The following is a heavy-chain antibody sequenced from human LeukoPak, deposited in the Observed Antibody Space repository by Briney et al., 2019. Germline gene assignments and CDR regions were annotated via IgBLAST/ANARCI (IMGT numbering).Heavy chain of an antibody. V-gene: IGHV4-30-2*01. J-gene: IGHJ4*02. D-gene: IGHD3-10*01. CDR3: ARLRGYSYYFDS. Sequence: SETLSLTCGVSGGSISTGGYSWSWIRQPPGKGPEWIGYIYHTGSTYFNPSLKSRITISVDRSKNQFSLKLSSVNAADTAVYFCARLRGYSYYFDSWGQGTLVTVSS. CDR1: GGSISTGGYS. CDR2: IYHTGST.